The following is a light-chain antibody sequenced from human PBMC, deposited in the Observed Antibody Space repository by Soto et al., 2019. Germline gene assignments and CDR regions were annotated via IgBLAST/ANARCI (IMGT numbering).Light chain of an antibody. J-gene: IGKJ1*01. V-gene: IGKV3-15*01. CDR1: QNIYYN. CDR2: RAS. Sequence: ILMTQSPATVSVSPGKSATLSCRASQNIYYNVAWYQHRPGQAPRLLIYRASTRAPGVPARFSGSGSGREFTLTISSLQPEYFTVYSCIQYHNLWAFGQGTKVEI. CDR3: IQYHNLWA.